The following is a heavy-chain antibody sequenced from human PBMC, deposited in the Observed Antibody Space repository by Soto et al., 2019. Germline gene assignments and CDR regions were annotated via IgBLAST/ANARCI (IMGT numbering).Heavy chain of an antibody. CDR2: IYYSGST. D-gene: IGHD3-22*01. Sequence: SEPLSLTCTVSVGSISSSSYYWGWIRQPPGKGLEWIGSIYYSGSTYYNPSLKSRVTISVDTSKNQFSLKLSSVTAADTAVYYCARCRTTRNTYYYDSSGYKNWFDPWGQGTLVIVSS. J-gene: IGHJ5*02. CDR3: ARCRTTRNTYYYDSSGYKNWFDP. V-gene: IGHV4-39*01. CDR1: VGSISSSSYY.